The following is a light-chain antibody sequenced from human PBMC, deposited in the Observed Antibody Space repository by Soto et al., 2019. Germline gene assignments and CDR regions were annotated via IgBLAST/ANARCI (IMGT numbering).Light chain of an antibody. CDR3: QQNYNMPYT. Sequence: DIQMPQSPSSLSASVGGRVTITCRASQNIGSYINWYQQKPGKAPDLLIYGASTLYGGVPSRLSGSGSGTVFALTISSLQPEDFATYYCQQNYNMPYTFGQGTTLEIK. V-gene: IGKV1-39*01. CDR2: GAS. CDR1: QNIGSY. J-gene: IGKJ2*01.